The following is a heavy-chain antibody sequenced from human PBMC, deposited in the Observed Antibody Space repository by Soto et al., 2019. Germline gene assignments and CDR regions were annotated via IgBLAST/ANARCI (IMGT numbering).Heavy chain of an antibody. CDR1: GGTFSSYA. J-gene: IGHJ5*02. CDR3: AREGPPKLGIFNWFDP. CDR2: IIPIFGTA. Sequence: QVQLVQSGAEVKKPGSSVKVSCKASGGTFSSYAISWVRQAPGKGLEWMGGIIPIFGTANYAQKFQGRVTITADESTSTAYMELSSLRSEDTAVYYCAREGPPKLGIFNWFDPWGQGTLVTVSS. V-gene: IGHV1-69*12. D-gene: IGHD7-27*01.